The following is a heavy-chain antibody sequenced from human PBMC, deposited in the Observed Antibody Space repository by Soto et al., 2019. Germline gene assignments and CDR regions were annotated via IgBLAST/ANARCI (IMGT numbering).Heavy chain of an antibody. CDR3: AREWGYYGGYYYYGMDV. CDR2: ISYDGSNK. Sequence: QVQLVESGGGVVQPGRSLRLSCAASGFTFSSYAMHWVRQAPGKGLEWVAVISYDGSNKYYADSVKGRFTISRDNSKNTLYLQMNSLRAEDTAVYYCAREWGYYGGYYYYGMDVW. J-gene: IGHJ6*01. D-gene: IGHD3-22*01. V-gene: IGHV3-30-3*01. CDR1: GFTFSSYA.